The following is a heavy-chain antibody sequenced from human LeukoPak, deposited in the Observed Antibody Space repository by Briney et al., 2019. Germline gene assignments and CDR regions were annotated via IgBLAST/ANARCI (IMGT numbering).Heavy chain of an antibody. CDR1: GFTFSTYW. D-gene: IGHD3-10*01. J-gene: IGHJ4*02. CDR2: MRIDGIIT. V-gene: IGHV3-74*03. CDR3: ARVGGRGYIGGDC. Sequence: GGSLRLSCAASGFTFSTYWMHWVRQAPGKGLVWVSRMRIDGIITTYADFMKGRFTVSRDNAKNTLYLQMSSLRAEDTAMYFCARVGGRGYIGGDCWGQGTLVTVSS.